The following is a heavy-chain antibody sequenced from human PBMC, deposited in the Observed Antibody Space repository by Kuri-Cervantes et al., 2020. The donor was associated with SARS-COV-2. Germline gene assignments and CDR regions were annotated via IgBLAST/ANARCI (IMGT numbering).Heavy chain of an antibody. CDR2: IIPIFGIA. D-gene: IGHD2-2*01. J-gene: IGHJ6*01. Sequence: SVKVSCKASGGTFSSYAISWMRQAPGQGLEWMGGIIPIFGIANYAQKFQGRVTITADKSTSTAYMELSSLRSEDTAVYYCAREVPAATIRWANDYYYGMDVWGQGTTVTVSS. V-gene: IGHV1-69*10. CDR1: GGTFSSYA. CDR3: AREVPAATIRWANDYYYGMDV.